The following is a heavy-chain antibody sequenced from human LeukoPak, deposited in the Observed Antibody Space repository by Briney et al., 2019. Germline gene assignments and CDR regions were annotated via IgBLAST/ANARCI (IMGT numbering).Heavy chain of an antibody. CDR2: ISYDGSRK. J-gene: IGHJ4*02. Sequence: GGSLRLSCAASGFTFSSYAMSWVRQAPGKGLEWVAYISYDGSRKNYADSVKGRFAISRDNSKNTLFLQMTSLKPEDTAVYYCAKKLIGDVDYFDYWGQGTLVTVSS. CDR3: AKKLIGDVDYFDY. CDR1: GFTFSSYA. V-gene: IGHV3-30*02. D-gene: IGHD3-22*01.